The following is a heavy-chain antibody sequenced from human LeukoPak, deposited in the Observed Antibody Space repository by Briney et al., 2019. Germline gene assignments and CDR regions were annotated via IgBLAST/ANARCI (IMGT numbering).Heavy chain of an antibody. D-gene: IGHD3-22*01. Sequence: ASVKVSCKASGYTFTTSGICWVRQAPGQGLEWMGWIGPYNDNTNYAQKFRGRVTMTTDTSTSTVYMELRSLRSDDTAVYYCARAYYYDNSGSDFDYWGQGTLVTVSS. CDR2: IGPYNDNT. V-gene: IGHV1-18*01. CDR1: GYTFTTSG. CDR3: ARAYYYDNSGSDFDY. J-gene: IGHJ4*02.